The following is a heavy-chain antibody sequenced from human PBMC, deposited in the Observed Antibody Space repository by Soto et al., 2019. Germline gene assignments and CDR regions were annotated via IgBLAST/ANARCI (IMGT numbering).Heavy chain of an antibody. CDR2: TYYRSKWDN. D-gene: IGHD6-19*01. J-gene: IGHJ6*02. CDR3: ARGRIPPAQEWLVPDPDSKNYGMDV. V-gene: IGHV6-1*01. Sequence: SQTLSLTCAISGDSVSSNSATWNCIRQSPSRGLEWLGRTYYRSKWDNDYAVSVKSRITINPDTSKNQFSLQLNSVTPEDTAVYYCARGRIPPAQEWLVPDPDSKNYGMDVWGQGTTVTVSS. CDR1: GDSVSSNSAT.